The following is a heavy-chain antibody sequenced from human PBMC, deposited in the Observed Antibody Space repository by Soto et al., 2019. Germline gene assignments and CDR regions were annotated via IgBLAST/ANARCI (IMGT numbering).Heavy chain of an antibody. CDR1: GGSFSGYY. Sequence: KASETLSLTCAVYGGSFSGYYWSWIRQPPGKGLEWIGEINHSGSTNYNPSLKSRVTISVDTSKNQFSLKLSSVTAADTAVYYCAGQEGYCSSTSCLPYWGQGTLVTVSS. V-gene: IGHV4-34*01. CDR3: AGQEGYCSSTSCLPY. CDR2: INHSGST. D-gene: IGHD2-2*01. J-gene: IGHJ4*02.